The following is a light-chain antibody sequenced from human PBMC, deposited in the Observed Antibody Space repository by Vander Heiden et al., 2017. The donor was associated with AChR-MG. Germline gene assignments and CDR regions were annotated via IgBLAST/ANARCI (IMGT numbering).Light chain of an antibody. V-gene: IGKV3-15*01. CDR1: QSVSSN. CDR3: HQDNNWHRT. Sequence: EIVMTQSPATLSVSPGERATLSCRASQSVSSNLAWYQQKPGQAPRLLIYGASTRATGIPARFSGSGSGTEFTLTISSLQSEDFAVYYCHQDNNWHRTFGQGTKVEIK. CDR2: GAS. J-gene: IGKJ1*01.